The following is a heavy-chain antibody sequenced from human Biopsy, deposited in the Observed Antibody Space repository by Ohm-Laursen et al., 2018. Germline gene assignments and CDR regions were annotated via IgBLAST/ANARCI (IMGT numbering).Heavy chain of an antibody. CDR2: NIPILGTG. CDR1: GGTFSNYG. D-gene: IGHD3-9*01. J-gene: IGHJ1*01. V-gene: IGHV1-69*06. CDR3: ATKLTGYFHH. Sequence: SVKVSCKVPGGTFSNYGVNWVRQAPGQGLEWLGGNIPILGTGNYAQKFQDRVTVAADTSTSTATMELRSLRSDDTAVYYCATKLTGYFHHWGQRTLVIVSS.